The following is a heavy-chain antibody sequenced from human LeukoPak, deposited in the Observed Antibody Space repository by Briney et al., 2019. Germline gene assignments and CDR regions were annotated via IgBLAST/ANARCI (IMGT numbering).Heavy chain of an antibody. CDR2: INHSGST. CDR1: GGSFSGYY. V-gene: IGHV4-34*01. CDR3: ARRKTFYYDSSGMGLFDY. Sequence: SETLSLTCAVYGGSFSGYYSSWIRQPPGKGLEWIGEINHSGSTNYNPSLKSRVTISVDTSKNQFSLKLSSVTAADTAVYYCARRKTFYYDSSGMGLFDYWGQGTLVTVSS. J-gene: IGHJ4*02. D-gene: IGHD3-22*01.